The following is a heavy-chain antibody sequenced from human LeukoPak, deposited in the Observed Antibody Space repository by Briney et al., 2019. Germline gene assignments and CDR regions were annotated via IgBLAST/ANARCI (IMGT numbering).Heavy chain of an antibody. J-gene: IGHJ6*02. D-gene: IGHD4-17*01. Sequence: SETLSLTCTVSGGSISSYYWSWIRQPPGKGLEWIGYIYYSGSTNYNPSLKSRVTISVDTSKNQFSLKLSSVTAADTAVYYCVRSATVTLSYGMDVWGQGTTVTVSS. V-gene: IGHV4-59*01. CDR1: GGSISSYY. CDR2: IYYSGST. CDR3: VRSATVTLSYGMDV.